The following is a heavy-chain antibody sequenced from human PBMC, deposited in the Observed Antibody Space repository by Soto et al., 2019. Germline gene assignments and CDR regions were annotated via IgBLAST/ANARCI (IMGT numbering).Heavy chain of an antibody. D-gene: IGHD3-9*01. V-gene: IGHV1-8*01. J-gene: IGHJ6*02. CDR3: ARFSKMYYDILTGYYYYYYYGMDV. Sequence: ASVKVSCKASGYTFTSYDINWVRQATGQGLEWMGWMNPNSGNTGYAQKFQGRVAMTRNTSISTAYMELSSLRSEDTAVYYCARFSKMYYDILTGYYYYYYYGMDVWGQGTTVTVSS. CDR1: GYTFTSYD. CDR2: MNPNSGNT.